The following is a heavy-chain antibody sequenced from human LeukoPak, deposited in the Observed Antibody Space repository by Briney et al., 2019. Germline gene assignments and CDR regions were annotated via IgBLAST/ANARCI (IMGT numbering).Heavy chain of an antibody. V-gene: IGHV3-23*01. J-gene: IGHJ3*01. Sequence: PGGSLRLSCAASGVTSSGYAMSWVRQAPGKGLEWVSAISGSGGSTYYADSVKGRFTISRDNSKNTLYLQMNSLRAEDTAVYYCAKHRLSIWYPHGALDFRLQGTMVTVSS. D-gene: IGHD6-13*01. CDR2: ISGSGGST. CDR1: GVTSSGYA. CDR3: AKHRLSIWYPHGALDF.